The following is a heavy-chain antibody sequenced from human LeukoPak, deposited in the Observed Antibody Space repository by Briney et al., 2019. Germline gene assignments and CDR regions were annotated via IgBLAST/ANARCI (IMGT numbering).Heavy chain of an antibody. Sequence: PSGTLSLTCAVSGGSISSSNWWSWVRQPPGKGLEWIGEINHSGSTNYNPSLKSRVTISLDTSKNQFSLKLSSVTAADTAVYYCARPSRDDIAATPLFYFDYWGQGTLVTVSS. D-gene: IGHD6-13*01. CDR1: GGSISSSNW. V-gene: IGHV4-4*02. CDR2: INHSGST. CDR3: ARPSRDDIAATPLFYFDY. J-gene: IGHJ4*02.